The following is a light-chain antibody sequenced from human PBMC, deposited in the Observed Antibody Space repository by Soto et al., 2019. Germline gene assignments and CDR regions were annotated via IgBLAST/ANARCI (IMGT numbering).Light chain of an antibody. CDR2: DVS. V-gene: IGLV2-14*03. Sequence: QSALTQPASVSGSPGQSITLSCTGTSSDVGAYNSVSWYQQHPGKAPKLIIYDVSTRPSGVSNRFSGSKSGNTASLTISGLQAEDEADYYCRSSTTSTTSVFGTGTKVTVL. J-gene: IGLJ1*01. CDR3: RSSTTSTTSV. CDR1: SSDVGAYNS.